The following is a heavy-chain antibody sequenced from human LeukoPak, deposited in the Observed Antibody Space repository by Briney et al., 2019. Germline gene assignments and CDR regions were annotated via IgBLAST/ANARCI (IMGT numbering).Heavy chain of an antibody. D-gene: IGHD2-2*01. CDR1: GYTFTSYD. V-gene: IGHV1-8*03. J-gene: IGHJ4*02. CDR2: MNPNSGNT. CDR3: ARAVIGYCRSTSCLYYFDY. Sequence: ASVKVSCKASGYTFTSYDINWVRQATGQGLEWMGWMNPNSGNTGYAQKFQGRVTITGNTSISTAYMELSSLRSEDTAVYYCARAVIGYCRSTSCLYYFDYWGQGTLVTVSS.